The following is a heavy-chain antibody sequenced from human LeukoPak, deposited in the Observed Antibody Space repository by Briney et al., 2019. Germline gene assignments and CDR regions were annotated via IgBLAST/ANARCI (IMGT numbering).Heavy chain of an antibody. D-gene: IGHD2/OR15-2a*01. Sequence: GGSLRPSCAASGSYWMHWVRQAPGKGLVWVSHINSDGSWTSYADSVKGRFTISKDNAKNTVYLQMNNLRAEDTAVYYCVGFYETYWGRGTLVTVSS. CDR3: VGFYETY. CDR1: GSYW. CDR2: INSDGSWT. V-gene: IGHV3-74*01. J-gene: IGHJ4*02.